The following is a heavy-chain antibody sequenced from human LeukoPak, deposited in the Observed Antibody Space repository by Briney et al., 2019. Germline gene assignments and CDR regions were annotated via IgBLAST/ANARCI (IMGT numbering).Heavy chain of an antibody. D-gene: IGHD3-22*01. Sequence: PSETLSLTCTVSSDLMTDKYWSWIRQPPGKGLEWIGYIHHSGRAAYNPSLKSRVTISLDTSRSRFSLNLSSVTAADTAIYCCARGNYYPDGRGYQGDIYYWGQGILVTVS. CDR2: IHHSGRA. V-gene: IGHV4-59*01. CDR3: ARGNYYPDGRGYQGDIYY. CDR1: SDLMTDKY. J-gene: IGHJ4*02.